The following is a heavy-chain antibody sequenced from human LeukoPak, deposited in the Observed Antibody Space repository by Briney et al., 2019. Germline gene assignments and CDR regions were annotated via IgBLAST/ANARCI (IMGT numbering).Heavy chain of an antibody. D-gene: IGHD3-3*01. CDR3: ARGGYDFTDNWFDS. CDR2: IYRGDKT. J-gene: IGHJ5*01. Sequence: GGSLRLSCAASGFTVTTNHMSWVRQARGRGLEWVSLIYRGDKTRYADSVKDRFTIFRVTSRNTLYLQMNSLRVEDTGVYYCARGGYDFTDNWFDSWGQGTLVTVSS. CDR1: GFTVTTNH. V-gene: IGHV3-66*01.